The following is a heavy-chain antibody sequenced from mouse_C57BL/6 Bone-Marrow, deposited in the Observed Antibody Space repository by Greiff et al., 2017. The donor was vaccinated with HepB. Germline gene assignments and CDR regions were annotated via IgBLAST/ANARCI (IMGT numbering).Heavy chain of an antibody. CDR1: GFTFSDYY. J-gene: IGHJ1*03. Sequence: EVHLVESEGGLVQPGSSMELSCTASGFTFSDYYMAWVRQVPEKGLEWVANINYDGSSTYYLDSLKSRFIISRDNAKNILYLQMSSLKSEDTATYYCAREDYYGSRYWYFDVWGTGTTVTVSS. D-gene: IGHD1-1*01. V-gene: IGHV5-16*01. CDR2: INYDGSST. CDR3: AREDYYGSRYWYFDV.